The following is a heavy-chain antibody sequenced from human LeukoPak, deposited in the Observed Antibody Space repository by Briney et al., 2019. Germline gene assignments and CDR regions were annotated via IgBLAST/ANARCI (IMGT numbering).Heavy chain of an antibody. Sequence: GRSLRLSCAASGITFSRFGMHWVRQAPGKGLEWVAVIWNDGSNKYYADSVKGRFTISRDNSKNMLYLQMNSLRAEDTAVYYCARSIGNYDYLDYWGQGTLVTVSS. V-gene: IGHV3-33*01. D-gene: IGHD3-3*01. J-gene: IGHJ4*02. CDR2: IWNDGSNK. CDR1: GITFSRFG. CDR3: ARSIGNYDYLDY.